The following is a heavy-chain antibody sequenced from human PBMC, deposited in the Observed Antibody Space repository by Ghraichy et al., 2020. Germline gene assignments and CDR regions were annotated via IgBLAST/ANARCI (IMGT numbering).Heavy chain of an antibody. D-gene: IGHD2-21*02. Sequence: GGSLRLSCAASGFMFSTYAMSWVRQAPGKGLEWVSTISGSGGTTYYADSVKGRFTISRDNSKNTLYLQMNSLRAEDTAVYYCAKVGVVTEYYFDYWAREPWSPSPQ. CDR2: ISGSGGTT. CDR1: GFMFSTYA. CDR3: AKVGVVTEYYFDY. V-gene: IGHV3-23*01. J-gene: IGHJ4*02.